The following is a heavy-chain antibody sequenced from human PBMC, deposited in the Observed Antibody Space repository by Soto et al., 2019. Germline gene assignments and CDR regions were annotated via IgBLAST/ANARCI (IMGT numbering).Heavy chain of an antibody. CDR1: GYTFTSYA. V-gene: IGHV1-3*01. J-gene: IGHJ3*01. D-gene: IGHD3-3*01. CDR3: ARVSSYFYFWSGPRDAFDF. Sequence: ASVKVSCKASGYTFTSYAMHWVRQAPGQRLGWMGWINAGNGNTKYSQKFQGRVTITRDTSASTAYMELSSLRSEDTAVYYCARVSSYFYFWSGPRDAFDFWGQGTMVPVSS. CDR2: INAGNGNT.